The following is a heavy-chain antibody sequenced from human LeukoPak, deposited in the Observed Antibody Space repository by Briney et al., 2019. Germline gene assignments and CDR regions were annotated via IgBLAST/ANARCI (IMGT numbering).Heavy chain of an antibody. D-gene: IGHD3-10*01. V-gene: IGHV4-61*01. CDR2: IYYSGST. Sequence: SETLSLTCTVSGGSVSSGSYYWSWIRQPPGKGLEWIGYIYYSGSTNCNPSLKSRVTISVDTSKNQFSLKLSSVTAADTAVYYCARGSTYYYGSGSYYYYYGMDVWGKGTTVTVSS. CDR1: GGSVSSGSYY. J-gene: IGHJ6*04. CDR3: ARGSTYYYGSGSYYYYYGMDV.